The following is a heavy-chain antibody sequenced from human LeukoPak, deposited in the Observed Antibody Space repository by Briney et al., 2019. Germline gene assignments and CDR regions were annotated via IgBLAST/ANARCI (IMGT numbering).Heavy chain of an antibody. J-gene: IGHJ4*02. CDR2: IFSGGTT. CDR1: GFTVSSSF. Sequence: GESLRLSCAASGFTVSSSFMNWVRQAPGKGLEWVSVIFSGGTTYYTDSVKGRFTISRDNSKNTLYLQLNSLRAEDTAVYYCAKTGGPWDWGQGTLVTVSS. V-gene: IGHV3-53*01. D-gene: IGHD7-27*01. CDR3: AKTGGPWD.